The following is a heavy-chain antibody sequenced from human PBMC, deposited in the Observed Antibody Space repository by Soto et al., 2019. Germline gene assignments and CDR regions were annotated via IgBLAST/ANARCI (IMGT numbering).Heavy chain of an antibody. D-gene: IGHD4-17*01. CDR1: GYTFTNYW. CDR3: ARYPTLTDYSFHGMDV. Sequence: GESLKISCKGSGYTFTNYWIVWVRQIPGKGLEWMGIIYPGDSDTRYSPSFQGQVTISADRSISTAYLQWSSLKASDTGMYYCARYPTLTDYSFHGMDVWGQGTTVTVS. J-gene: IGHJ6*02. CDR2: IYPGDSDT. V-gene: IGHV5-51*01.